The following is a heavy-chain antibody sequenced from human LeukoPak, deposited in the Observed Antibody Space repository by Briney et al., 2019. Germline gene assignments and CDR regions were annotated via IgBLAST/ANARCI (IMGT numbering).Heavy chain of an antibody. J-gene: IGHJ4*02. CDR1: GFTFSSYE. V-gene: IGHV3-48*03. Sequence: GGSLRLSCAASGFTFSSYEMNWVRQAPGKGLEWVSYISSSGSTIYYADSVKGRFTISRDNAKNSLYLQMNSLRAEDTAVYYCARAEAGLKKGYSGYDFDYWGQGTLVTVSS. D-gene: IGHD5-12*01. CDR3: ARAEAGLKKGYSGYDFDY. CDR2: ISSSGSTI.